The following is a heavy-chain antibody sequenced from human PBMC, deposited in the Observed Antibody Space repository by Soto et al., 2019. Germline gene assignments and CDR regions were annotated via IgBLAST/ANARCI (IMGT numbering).Heavy chain of an antibody. CDR3: ARDYGGKDYYYYGMDV. D-gene: IGHD4-17*01. J-gene: IGHJ6*02. V-gene: IGHV4-31*03. CDR1: GGSISSSSYY. CDR2: IYYSGST. Sequence: SETLSLTCTVSGGSISSSSYYWSWIRHPPGKGLEWIGYIYYSGSTYYNPSLKSRVTISVDTSKNQFSLKLSSVTAADTAVYYCARDYGGKDYYYYGMDVWGQGTTVTVSS.